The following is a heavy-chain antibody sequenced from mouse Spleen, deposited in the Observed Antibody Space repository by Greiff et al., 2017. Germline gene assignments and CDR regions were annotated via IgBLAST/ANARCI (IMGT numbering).Heavy chain of an antibody. J-gene: IGHJ3*01. CDR1: GYTFTSYW. Sequence: QVQLQQPGAELVKPGASVKLSCKASGYTFTSYWMHWVKQRPGRGLEWIGRIDPNSGGTKYNEKFKSKATLTVDKPSSTAYMQLSSLTSEDSAVYYCARDGDYDAWFAYWGQGTLVTVSA. CDR3: ARDGDYDAWFAY. CDR2: IDPNSGGT. D-gene: IGHD2-4*01. V-gene: IGHV1-72*01.